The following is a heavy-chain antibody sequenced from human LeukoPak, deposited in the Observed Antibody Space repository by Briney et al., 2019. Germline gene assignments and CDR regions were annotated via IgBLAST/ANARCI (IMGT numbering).Heavy chain of an antibody. Sequence: PGGSLRLSCAASGVTFDDYAIHWVRQPPGKGLEWVSLISGDGGSTYYADSVKGRFTISRDNSKNSLYLQMNSLRTEDTALYYCTKGHHSSGYYDYWGQGTLVTVSS. CDR1: GVTFDDYA. V-gene: IGHV3-43*02. J-gene: IGHJ4*02. CDR2: ISGDGGST. CDR3: TKGHHSSGYYDY. D-gene: IGHD3-22*01.